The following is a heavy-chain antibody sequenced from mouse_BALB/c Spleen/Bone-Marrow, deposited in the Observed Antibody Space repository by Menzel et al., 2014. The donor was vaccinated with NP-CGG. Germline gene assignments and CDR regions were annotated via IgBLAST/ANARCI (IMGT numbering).Heavy chain of an antibody. V-gene: IGHV14-3*02. CDR2: IDPANGNT. CDR1: GFNIKDTY. D-gene: IGHD1-1*01. Sequence: EVQLQQSGAELVKPGASVKLPCTASGFNIKDTYMHWVKQRPEQGLEWIGRIDPANGNTKYDPKFQGKATITADTSSNTAYLKLSRLTSEDTAVYYSAAYYYGSIFGFAYLVQGTLVTVYA. J-gene: IGHJ3*01. CDR3: AAYYYGSIFGFAY.